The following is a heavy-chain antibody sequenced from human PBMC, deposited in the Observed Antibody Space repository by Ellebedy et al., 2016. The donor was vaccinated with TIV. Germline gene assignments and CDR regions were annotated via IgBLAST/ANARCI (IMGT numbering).Heavy chain of an antibody. CDR2: IYSGGTT. J-gene: IGHJ6*02. V-gene: IGHV3-53*05. Sequence: GESLKISXAASGFTINDNYMSWVRQIPGKGLQWVSVIYSGGTTYYADSVQGRFTISRDKSKNTLYLQMNSLRAEDTAVYYCVKNSDYYFYAMDVWGQGTTVTVSS. D-gene: IGHD2/OR15-2a*01. CDR3: VKNSDYYFYAMDV. CDR1: GFTINDNY.